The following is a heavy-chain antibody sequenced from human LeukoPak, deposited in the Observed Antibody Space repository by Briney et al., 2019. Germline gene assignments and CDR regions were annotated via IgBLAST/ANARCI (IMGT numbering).Heavy chain of an antibody. CDR1: GFTFDDYT. V-gene: IGHV3-43*01. J-gene: IGHJ4*02. D-gene: IGHD5-18*01. Sequence: GGSLRLSCAASGFTFDDYTMHWVRQAPGKGLEWVSLISWDGGSTYYADSVKGRFTISRDNSKNSLYLQMNSLRTEDTALYYCAKDSGYSYGGGSFDYWGQGTLVTVSS. CDR3: AKDSGYSYGGGSFDY. CDR2: ISWDGGST.